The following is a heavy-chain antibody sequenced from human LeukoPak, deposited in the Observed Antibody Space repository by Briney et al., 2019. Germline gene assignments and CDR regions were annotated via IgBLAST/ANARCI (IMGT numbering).Heavy chain of an antibody. CDR2: TYYRSKWYN. Sequence: SQTLSLTCAISGDSVSSNSAAWNWIRRSPSRGLEWLGRTYYRSKWYNDYAVSVKSRITINPDTSKNQFSLQLNSVTPEDTAVYYCARERIQLWEIHDAFDIWGQGTMVTVSS. CDR3: ARERIQLWEIHDAFDI. V-gene: IGHV6-1*01. CDR1: GDSVSSNSAA. J-gene: IGHJ3*02. D-gene: IGHD5-18*01.